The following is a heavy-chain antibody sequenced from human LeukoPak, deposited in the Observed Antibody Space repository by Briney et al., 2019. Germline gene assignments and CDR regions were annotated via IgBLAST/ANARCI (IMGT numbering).Heavy chain of an antibody. Sequence: SETLSLTCTVSDGSISSYYWSWIRQPPGKGLEWIGYIYYSGSTNFNPSLKSRVSISVETSKNQFSLNLTSVTAADTAFYYCARLSRGAAAGFDCWGPGTLVTVSS. D-gene: IGHD6-13*01. CDR3: ARLSRGAAAGFDC. J-gene: IGHJ4*02. CDR2: IYYSGST. CDR1: DGSISSYY. V-gene: IGHV4-59*01.